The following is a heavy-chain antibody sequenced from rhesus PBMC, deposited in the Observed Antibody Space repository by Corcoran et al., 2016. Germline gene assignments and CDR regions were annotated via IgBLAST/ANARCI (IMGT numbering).Heavy chain of an antibody. D-gene: IGHD3-9*01. V-gene: IGHV3S16*01. Sequence: EVQLVESGGGLVQPGGSLRLSCAASGFTFSSYGISGVRPGKGLEWVSSSSSASSYIYYADSVKGRFTISRDNAKNSLSLQMNSLRAEDTAVYYCTSFGTVLFDYWGQGVVVTVSS. CDR1: GFTFSSYG. J-gene: IGHJ4*01. CDR3: TSFGTVLFDY. CDR2: SSSASSYI.